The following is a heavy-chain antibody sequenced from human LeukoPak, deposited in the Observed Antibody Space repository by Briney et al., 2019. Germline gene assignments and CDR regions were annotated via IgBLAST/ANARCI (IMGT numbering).Heavy chain of an antibody. V-gene: IGHV3-23*01. CDR2: ISGADGST. CDR3: AKYWGYCSSTGCFFNYYYYYMDV. D-gene: IGHD2-2*01. Sequence: PGGSLRLSCVASGFTFSMYGMSWVRQAPGKGLEWVSGISGADGSTYYADSVKGRFTISRDNSKNTLFLQMNSLRHDDTAVYYCAKYWGYCSSTGCFFNYYYYYMDVWGKGTTVTVSS. CDR1: GFTFSMYG. J-gene: IGHJ6*03.